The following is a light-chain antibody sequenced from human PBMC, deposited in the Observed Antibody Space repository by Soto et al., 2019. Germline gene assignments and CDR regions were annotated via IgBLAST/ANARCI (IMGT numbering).Light chain of an antibody. CDR2: DAS. CDR1: QNINNY. Sequence: DIQMTQSPCSLSASVGDRVTITCQASQNINNYLNWYQQKPGRAPKLLIYDASNLEAGVPSRFSARGSGTDFTFTISSLQPEDIATYYCQQYDNGLITFGQGTRLEIK. CDR3: QQYDNGLIT. V-gene: IGKV1-33*01. J-gene: IGKJ5*01.